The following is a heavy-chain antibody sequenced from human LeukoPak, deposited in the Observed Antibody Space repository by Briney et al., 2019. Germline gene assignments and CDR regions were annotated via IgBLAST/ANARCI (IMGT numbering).Heavy chain of an antibody. V-gene: IGHV1-8*01. Sequence: GASVKVSCKASGYTFTSYDINWVRQATGQGLEWMGWMNPNSGNTGYAQKFQGRVTMTRNTSISTAYMELSSLRSEDTAVYYCARVLPTDYYDSSGYPDLLDYWGQGTLVTVSS. CDR1: GYTFTSYD. CDR2: MNPNSGNT. D-gene: IGHD3-22*01. J-gene: IGHJ4*02. CDR3: ARVLPTDYYDSSGYPDLLDY.